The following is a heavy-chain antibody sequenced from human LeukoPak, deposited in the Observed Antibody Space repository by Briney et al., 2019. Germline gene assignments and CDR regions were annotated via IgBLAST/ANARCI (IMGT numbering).Heavy chain of an antibody. CDR2: IYPDDSDT. V-gene: IGHV5-51*01. CDR1: GYSFTTYW. CDR3: ARQRRASGTVNWFDP. D-gene: IGHD3-10*01. J-gene: IGHJ5*02. Sequence: GASLQISCETSGYSFTTYWIGWGRQRPGTGLEWVGAIYPDDSDTRYSPSFQGQVAISADRSIRTAYLKWNSLKASDTGMYYCARQRRASGTVNWFDPWGQGTLVTVSS.